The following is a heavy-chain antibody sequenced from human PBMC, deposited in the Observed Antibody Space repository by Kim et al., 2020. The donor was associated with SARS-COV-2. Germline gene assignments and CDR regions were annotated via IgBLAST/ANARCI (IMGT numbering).Heavy chain of an antibody. CDR1: GGSISSYY. CDR3: ARGLDGYYKY. J-gene: IGHJ4*02. V-gene: IGHV4-59*08. CDR2: IYYSGST. Sequence: SETLSLTCTVSGGSISSYYWSWIRQPPGKGLEWIGYIYYSGSTNYNPSLKSRVTISVDTSKNQFSLKLSTVTAADTAVYYCARGLDGYYKYWGQGTRVTVSS. D-gene: IGHD3-22*01.